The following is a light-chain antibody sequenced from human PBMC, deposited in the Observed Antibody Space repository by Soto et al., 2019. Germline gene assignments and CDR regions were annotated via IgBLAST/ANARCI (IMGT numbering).Light chain of an antibody. CDR3: QQRSNWPPSIT. Sequence: EIVMTHSPATLSVSPCERATLSWSAGQSVTSNLAWYQQKPGRAPRLLIYGASTRAPGIPARFSGSGSATDFTLTIDNLEPEDFAVYYCQQRSNWPPSITFGQGTRLEIK. CDR2: GAS. CDR1: QSVTSN. V-gene: IGKV3-11*01. J-gene: IGKJ5*01.